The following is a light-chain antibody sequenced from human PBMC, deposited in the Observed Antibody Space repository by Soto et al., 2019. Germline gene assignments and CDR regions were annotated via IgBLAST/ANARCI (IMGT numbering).Light chain of an antibody. J-gene: IGKJ1*01. CDR1: QSISVW. CDR3: QQYNSYSPT. CDR2: KAS. V-gene: IGKV1-5*03. Sequence: DIRMTQSTSTLSASVGDRVTITCRASQSISVWLAWYQQKAGKAPNLLIYKASSLESGVPSSISGSGSETEFTLTISGLQPGDSATYYCQQYNSYSPTFGQGNKGEVK.